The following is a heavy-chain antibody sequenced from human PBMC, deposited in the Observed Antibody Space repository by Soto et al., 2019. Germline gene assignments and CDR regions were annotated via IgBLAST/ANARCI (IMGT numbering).Heavy chain of an antibody. V-gene: IGHV1-2*04. CDR1: GYTFTGYY. CDR2: INPNSGGT. Sequence: GASVNVSCKASGYTFTGYYMHWVRQAPGQGLEWMGWINPNSGGTNYAQKFQGWVTMTRDTSISTAYMELSRLRSDDTAVYYCARSCSGGSCYPEDYYYGMDVWGQGTTVTVSS. D-gene: IGHD2-15*01. CDR3: ARSCSGGSCYPEDYYYGMDV. J-gene: IGHJ6*02.